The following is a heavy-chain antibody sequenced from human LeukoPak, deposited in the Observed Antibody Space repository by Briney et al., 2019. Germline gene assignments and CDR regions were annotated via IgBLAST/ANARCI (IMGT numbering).Heavy chain of an antibody. Sequence: KPSETLSLTCAVYGGSFSGYYWSWIRQPPGKGLEWIGEINHSGSTNYNPSLKSRVTMSIDTSKNQFSLKLNSVTAADTAVYYCAREATIVGATTIWGQGTLVIVSS. J-gene: IGHJ4*02. CDR2: INHSGST. CDR3: AREATIVGATTI. V-gene: IGHV4-34*01. D-gene: IGHD1-26*01. CDR1: GGSFSGYY.